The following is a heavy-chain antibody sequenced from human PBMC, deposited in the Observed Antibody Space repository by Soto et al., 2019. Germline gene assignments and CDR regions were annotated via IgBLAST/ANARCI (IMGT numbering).Heavy chain of an antibody. CDR1: GFTFSSYS. V-gene: IGHV3-21*01. Sequence: GGSLRLSCAASGFTFSSYSMNWVRQAPGKGLEWVSSISSSSSYIYYADSVKGRFTISRDNAKNSLYLQMNSLRAEDTAVYYCARDRDIVVVVAVFDIWGQGTMVTVSS. J-gene: IGHJ3*02. CDR2: ISSSSSYI. D-gene: IGHD2-15*01. CDR3: ARDRDIVVVVAVFDI.